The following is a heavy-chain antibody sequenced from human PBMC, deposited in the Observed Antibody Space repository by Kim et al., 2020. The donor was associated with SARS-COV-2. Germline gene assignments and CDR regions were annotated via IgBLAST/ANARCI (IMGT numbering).Heavy chain of an antibody. J-gene: IGHJ4*02. CDR1: GFTFSSYE. D-gene: IGHD6-19*01. CDR3: AREDTSGWSRVDY. CDR2: ISSSGSTI. V-gene: IGHV3-48*03. Sequence: GSLRLSCAASGFTFSSYEMNWVRQAPGKGLEWVSYISSSGSTIYYADSVKGRFTISRDNAKNSLYLQMNSLRAEDTAVYYCAREDTSGWSRVDYWGQGTLVTVSS.